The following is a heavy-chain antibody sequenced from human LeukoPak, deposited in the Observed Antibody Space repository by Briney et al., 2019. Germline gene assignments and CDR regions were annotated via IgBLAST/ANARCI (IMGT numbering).Heavy chain of an antibody. Sequence: PSETLSLTCAVYGGSFSGYYWSWIRQPPGKGLEWIGEINHSGSTNYNPTLKSRVTISVDPSKNQFSLKLSSVTAGDTAVYYCARGGYYFRFDPWGQGTLVTVFS. CDR3: ARGGYYFRFDP. CDR2: INHSGST. V-gene: IGHV4-34*01. CDR1: GGSFSGYY. D-gene: IGHD3-3*01. J-gene: IGHJ5*02.